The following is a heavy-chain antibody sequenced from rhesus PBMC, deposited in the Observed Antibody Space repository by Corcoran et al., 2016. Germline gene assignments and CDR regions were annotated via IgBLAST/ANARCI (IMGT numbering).Heavy chain of an antibody. Sequence: EVQLVETGGGLVQPGGSLKLSCAASGFTFSSYGMSWVRQAPGKGLEWVSAINSGRRSTYYADSVKGRFTISRDNSKNTLALQMNSLRAEDTAVYYCAKDHEGDVDPGFDFWGQGLRVTVSS. CDR3: AKDHEGDVDPGFDF. D-gene: IGHD5-42*01. J-gene: IGHJ3*01. CDR1: GFTFSSYG. V-gene: IGHV3S5*01. CDR2: INSGRRST.